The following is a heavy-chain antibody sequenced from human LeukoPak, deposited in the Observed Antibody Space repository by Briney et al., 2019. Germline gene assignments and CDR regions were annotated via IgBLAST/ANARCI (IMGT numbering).Heavy chain of an antibody. J-gene: IGHJ4*02. D-gene: IGHD3-10*01. Sequence: GGSLRLSCVVSGFTFNNYGMNWVRQAPGKGLEWVSAIGGRDGSTYYADSVKGRFTISRDNSKNTLYVQMNSLRAEDTAVYYCAKGHYYGSGSLDYWGQGTLVTVSS. CDR3: AKGHYYGSGSLDY. V-gene: IGHV3-23*01. CDR1: GFTFNNYG. CDR2: IGGRDGST.